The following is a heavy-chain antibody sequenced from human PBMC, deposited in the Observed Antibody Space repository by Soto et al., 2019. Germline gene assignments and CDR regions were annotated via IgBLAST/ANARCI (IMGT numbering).Heavy chain of an antibody. CDR1: GYTFTGYY. CDR3: APSVLAREGAFDI. J-gene: IGHJ3*02. Sequence: QVQLVQSGAEVKKPGASVKVSCKASGYTFTGYYMHWVRQAPGQGLEWMGWINPNSGGTKYAQKFQGRVTMTRDTSISTAYMELSRLRSDDTAVYYCAPSVLAREGAFDIWGQGTMLTVSS. CDR2: INPNSGGT. D-gene: IGHD6-6*01. V-gene: IGHV1-2*02.